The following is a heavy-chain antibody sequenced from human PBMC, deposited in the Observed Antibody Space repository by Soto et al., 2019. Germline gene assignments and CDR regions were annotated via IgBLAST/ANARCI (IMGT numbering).Heavy chain of an antibody. V-gene: IGHV4-30-4*01. CDR2: IYYSGST. D-gene: IGHD6-6*01. J-gene: IGHJ4*02. CDR1: GGSISSGDYY. CDR3: ARNPLPIAAPDSIDY. Sequence: SETLSLTCTVSGGSISSGDYYWSWIRQPPGKGLEWIGYIYYSGSTYYNPSLKSRVTISVDTSKNQFSLKLSSVTAADTAVYYCARNPLPIAAPDSIDYWGQGTLVTVSS.